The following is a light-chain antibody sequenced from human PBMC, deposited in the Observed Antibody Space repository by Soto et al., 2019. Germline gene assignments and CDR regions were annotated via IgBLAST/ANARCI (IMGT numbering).Light chain of an antibody. J-gene: IGLJ2*01. CDR1: SSDVGSYNL. CDR2: EVS. Sequence: QSAPTQPASVSGSPGQSITISCTGTSSDVGSYNLVSWYQQHPGKAPKLMIYEVSKWPSGVSNRFSGSKSGNTASLTISGLQAEDEADYYCCSYAGGGVVFGGGTKLTVL. CDR3: CSYAGGGVV. V-gene: IGLV2-23*02.